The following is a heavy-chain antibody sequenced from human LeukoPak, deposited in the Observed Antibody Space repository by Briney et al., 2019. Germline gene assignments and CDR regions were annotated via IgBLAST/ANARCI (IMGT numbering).Heavy chain of an antibody. J-gene: IGHJ4*02. CDR3: ARKFNSGSYFN. CDR1: GRSFSGYY. V-gene: IGHV4-34*01. D-gene: IGHD3-10*01. CDR2: INHSGST. Sequence: SETLSLTCAVYGRSFSGYYWSWIRQPPGKGLEWIGEINHSGSTNYNPSLKSRVTISVDTSKNQFSLKLSSVTAADTAVYYCARKFNSGSYFNWGQGTLVTVSS.